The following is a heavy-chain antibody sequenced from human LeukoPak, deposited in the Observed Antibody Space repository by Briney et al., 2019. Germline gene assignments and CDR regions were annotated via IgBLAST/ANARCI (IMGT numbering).Heavy chain of an antibody. D-gene: IGHD1-1*01. CDR1: GFTLSNYW. J-gene: IGHJ4*02. V-gene: IGHV3-7*01. Sequence: PGECLRLSCAVSGFTLSNYWTNWDRQPPGKGLEWDANIKEDGSEKIYVDSVKGRFTISRDNSKNSLYLQINNLRAEDTAVYYCTRNRGTDYWGQGTLVTVSS. CDR2: IKEDGSEK. CDR3: TRNRGTDY.